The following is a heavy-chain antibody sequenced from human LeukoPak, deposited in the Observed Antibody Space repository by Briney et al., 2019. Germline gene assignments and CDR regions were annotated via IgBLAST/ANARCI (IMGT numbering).Heavy chain of an antibody. CDR2: MYITGDT. V-gene: IGHV4-4*07. CDR3: ARSSNYASDI. J-gene: IGHJ3*02. CDR1: DHSMSSFN. Sequence: PSVTLSLTCTVSDHSMSSFNWTWIRQPAGKGLEWIGHMYITGDTYYNPSLESRVSLSIDTSKNQFSLKLTSVTAADTAVYYCARSSNYASDIWGQGTKVSVSS. D-gene: IGHD2-2*01.